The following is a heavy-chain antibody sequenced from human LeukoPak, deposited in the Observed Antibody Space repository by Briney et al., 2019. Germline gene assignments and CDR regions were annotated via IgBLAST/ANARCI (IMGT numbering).Heavy chain of an antibody. Sequence: ASVKVSCKASGGTFSSYAISWVRQAPGQGLEWMGRIIPILGIANYAQKFQGRVTITTDESTSTAYMELSSLRSEDTAVYYCARAGCSSTSCSVYYYYYMDVWGKGTTVTVSS. V-gene: IGHV1-69*04. CDR1: GGTFSSYA. CDR2: IIPILGIA. CDR3: ARAGCSSTSCSVYYYYYMDV. J-gene: IGHJ6*03. D-gene: IGHD2-2*01.